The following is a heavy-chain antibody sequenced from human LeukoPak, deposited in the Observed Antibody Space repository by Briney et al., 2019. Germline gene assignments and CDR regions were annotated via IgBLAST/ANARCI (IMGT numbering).Heavy chain of an antibody. Sequence: SETLSLTCTVSGGSINPYYWSWIRQVPGKGLEWLGYFLYSGSANYNPSLKSRISISVDTSKKHISLTLTSVTAADTAVYYCERHCSTTTCQYYYYHMDVWGKGTTVTVSS. CDR2: FLYSGSA. V-gene: IGHV4-59*08. D-gene: IGHD2-2*01. CDR3: ERHCSTTTCQYYYYHMDV. J-gene: IGHJ6*03. CDR1: GGSINPYY.